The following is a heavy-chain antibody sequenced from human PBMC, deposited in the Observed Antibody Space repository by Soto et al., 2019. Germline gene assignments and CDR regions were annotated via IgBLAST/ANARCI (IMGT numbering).Heavy chain of an antibody. V-gene: IGHV1-18*01. D-gene: IGHD3-22*01. Sequence: QVQLVQSGAEVKKPGASVKVSCQASAYSFTNYGITWVRQAPGQGLEWMGWISVYNGNTNYVQKLQGRVTMTTDTSTSTASMELRSLRSDDTAVYYCARDRSVRFYSDTSGSFDYWGQGTLVTVSS. CDR3: ARDRSVRFYSDTSGSFDY. J-gene: IGHJ4*02. CDR1: AYSFTNYG. CDR2: ISVYNGNT.